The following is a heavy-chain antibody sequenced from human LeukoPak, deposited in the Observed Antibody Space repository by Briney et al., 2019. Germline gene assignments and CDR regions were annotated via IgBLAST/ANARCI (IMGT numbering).Heavy chain of an antibody. J-gene: IGHJ6*03. CDR2: ISTSSSYI. CDR3: ARGVSGYRTYYYYYMDV. V-gene: IGHV3-21*01. D-gene: IGHD3-22*01. CDR1: GFTFNTYN. Sequence: GSLRLSCAAFGFTFNTYNMNWVRHAPGKGLEWLSSISTSSSYIYYAESVKGRFTVSRDNARKSLYLERNSLRADDTAMYYCARGVSGYRTYYYYYMDVWGKGTTVTVSS.